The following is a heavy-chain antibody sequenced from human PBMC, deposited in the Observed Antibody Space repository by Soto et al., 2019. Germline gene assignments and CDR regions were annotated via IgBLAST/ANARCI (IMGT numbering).Heavy chain of an antibody. CDR3: AREGFLEWLFHPNTPLFYYYYYYMDV. Sequence: GGSLRLSCAASGFTFSSYWMHWVRQAPGKGLVWVSRINSDGSSTSYADSVKGRFTISRDNAKNTLYLQMNSLRAEDTAVYYCAREGFLEWLFHPNTPLFYYYYYYMDVWGKGTTVTVSS. V-gene: IGHV3-74*01. CDR1: GFTFSSYW. J-gene: IGHJ6*03. CDR2: INSDGSST. D-gene: IGHD3-3*01.